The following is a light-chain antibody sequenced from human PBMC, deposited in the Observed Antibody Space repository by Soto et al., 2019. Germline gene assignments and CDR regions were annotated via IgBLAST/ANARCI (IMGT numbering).Light chain of an antibody. V-gene: IGLV2-23*03. J-gene: IGLJ2*01. CDR2: EGD. CDR1: SSDIGSYNL. CDR3: CSYAGTKTFVV. Sequence: QSVLTQPASMSGSPGQSITISCTGTSSDIGSYNLVSWYQQHPGKAPKVMIYEGDKRPSGVSNRFSGSKSGNTASLTISGLQAEDEADYYCCSYAGTKTFVVFGGGTQLTVL.